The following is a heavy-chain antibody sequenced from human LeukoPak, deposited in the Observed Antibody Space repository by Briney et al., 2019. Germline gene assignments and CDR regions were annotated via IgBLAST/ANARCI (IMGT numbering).Heavy chain of an antibody. V-gene: IGHV4-38-2*02. CDR1: GYSISSGYY. CDR2: IYHSGST. Sequence: SETLSLTCTVSGYSISSGYYWGWIRQPPGKGLEWIGSIYHSGSTYYNPSLKSRVTISVGKSNNQFSLRLSSVTAADTAIYYCATWSGSYSGYWGQGTLVTVSS. CDR3: ATWSGSYSGY. D-gene: IGHD1-26*01. J-gene: IGHJ4*02.